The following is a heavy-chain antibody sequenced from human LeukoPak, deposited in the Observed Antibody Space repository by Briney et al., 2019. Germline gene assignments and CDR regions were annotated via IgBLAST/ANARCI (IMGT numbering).Heavy chain of an antibody. CDR1: GGSISSGSYY. V-gene: IGHV4-61*02. Sequence: SQTLSLTCTVSGGSISSGSYYWSCIRQPAGKGLEWIGRIYTSGSTNYNPSLKSRVTISVDTSKNQFSLKLSSVTAADTAVYYCARVGGHFDYWGQGTLVTVSS. CDR3: ARVGGHFDY. D-gene: IGHD3-16*01. J-gene: IGHJ4*02. CDR2: IYTSGST.